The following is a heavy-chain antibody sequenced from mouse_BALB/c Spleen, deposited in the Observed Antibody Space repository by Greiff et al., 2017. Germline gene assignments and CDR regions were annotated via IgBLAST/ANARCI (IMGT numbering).Heavy chain of an antibody. Sequence: EVHLVESGGGLVKPGGSLKLSCAASGFTFSSYAMSWVRQTPEKRLEWVASISSGGSTYYPDSVKGRFTISRDNARNILYLQMSSLRSEDTAMYYCARGRYGSSWFAYWGQGTLVTVSA. V-gene: IGHV5-6-5*01. CDR1: GFTFSSYA. CDR2: ISSGGST. D-gene: IGHD1-1*02. CDR3: ARGRYGSSWFAY. J-gene: IGHJ3*01.